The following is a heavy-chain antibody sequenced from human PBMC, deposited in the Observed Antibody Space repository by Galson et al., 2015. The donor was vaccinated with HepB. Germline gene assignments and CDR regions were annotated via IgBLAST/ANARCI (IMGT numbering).Heavy chain of an antibody. V-gene: IGHV3-15*01. J-gene: IGHJ4*02. Sequence: SLRLSCAASGFTFSNAWMSWVRQAPGKGLEWVGRIKSKTDGGTTDYAAPVKGRFTISRDDSKNTLYLQMNSLKTEDTAVYYCTTGRDSSSWYEGERLDYIDYWGQGTLVTVSS. CDR1: GFTFSNAW. D-gene: IGHD6-13*01. CDR2: IKSKTDGGTT. CDR3: TTGRDSSSWYEGERLDYIDY.